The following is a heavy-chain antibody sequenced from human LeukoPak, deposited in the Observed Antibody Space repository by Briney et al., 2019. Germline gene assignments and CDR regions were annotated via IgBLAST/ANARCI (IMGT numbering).Heavy chain of an antibody. Sequence: GGSLRLSCAASGFTFSSYWMSWVRQAPGKGLEWVANIKQDGSEKYYVDSVKGRFTISRDNAKNSLYLQMSSLRAKDTAVYYCARDSLPRYSSSWYYYYYYMDVWGKGTTVTVSS. CDR1: GFTFSSYW. CDR3: ARDSLPRYSSSWYYYYYYMDV. V-gene: IGHV3-7*01. CDR2: IKQDGSEK. J-gene: IGHJ6*03. D-gene: IGHD6-13*01.